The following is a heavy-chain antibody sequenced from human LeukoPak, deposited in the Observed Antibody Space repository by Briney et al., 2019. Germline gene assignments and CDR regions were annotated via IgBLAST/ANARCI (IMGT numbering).Heavy chain of an antibody. J-gene: IGHJ4*02. CDR1: GGSISTYY. CDR3: ARGEVTAIEYYFDY. Sequence: PSETLSLTCTVSGGSISTYYWSWIRQPPGKGLEWIGYIYYSGSTNYNPSLKSRVTISVDTSKNQFSLKLSSVTAADTAVYYCARGEVTAIEYYFDYWGQGTLVTVSS. D-gene: IGHD2-21*02. V-gene: IGHV4-59*01. CDR2: IYYSGST.